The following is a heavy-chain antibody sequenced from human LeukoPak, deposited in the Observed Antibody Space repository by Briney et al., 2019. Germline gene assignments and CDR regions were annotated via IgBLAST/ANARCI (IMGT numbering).Heavy chain of an antibody. V-gene: IGHV4-39*01. D-gene: IGHD6-6*01. J-gene: IGHJ4*02. CDR2: IYYSGST. CDR1: GGSITSSNYY. Sequence: SETLSLTCTVSGGSITSSNYYWGWIRQPPGKGLEWIGSIYYSGSTYYHPSLKSRVTISVDTSKNQFSLKLSSVTAADTAVYYCGRHRPVAKARYYLDYWGQGTLVTVSS. CDR3: GRHRPVAKARYYLDY.